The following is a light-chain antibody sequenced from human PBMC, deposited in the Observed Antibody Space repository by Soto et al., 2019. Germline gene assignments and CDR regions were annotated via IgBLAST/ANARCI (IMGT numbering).Light chain of an antibody. Sequence: DIQMTQSPSTLSASVGDRVTITCRASQSISSWLAWYQQKPGKPPKLLIYDASSLESGVPSRFSGRGSGTEFTLTISSLQPDDFAIYYCLQHNSYPLTFGQGTKVDIK. CDR2: DAS. J-gene: IGKJ1*01. CDR1: QSISSW. CDR3: LQHNSYPLT. V-gene: IGKV1-5*01.